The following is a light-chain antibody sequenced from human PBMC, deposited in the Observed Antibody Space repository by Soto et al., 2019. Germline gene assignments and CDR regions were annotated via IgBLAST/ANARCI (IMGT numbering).Light chain of an antibody. V-gene: IGLV2-23*01. CDR1: VGL. Sequence: QSLLAQPASVSGSPGQSITISCTGTVGLVSWYQQHPGKVPKLIIYDDTKRPSGVSSRFSGSKSGNTASLTISGLQTEDEADYYCCLYLGGRPYVVGTGTKVTVL. CDR3: CLYLGGRPYV. J-gene: IGLJ1*01. CDR2: DDT.